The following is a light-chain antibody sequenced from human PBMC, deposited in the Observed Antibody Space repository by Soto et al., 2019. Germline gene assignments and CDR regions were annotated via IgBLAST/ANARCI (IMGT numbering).Light chain of an antibody. CDR3: QQSYSAPPLT. Sequence: IQMTQYPSSLSASVGDRVTITCRASQSISKYLNWYQQKPGKAPKLLIYAASSLHSGVPSRFSGSGSGTDFTLTISSLQPEDFATYYCQQSYSAPPLTFGGGTNVEFK. J-gene: IGKJ4*01. CDR2: AAS. CDR1: QSISKY. V-gene: IGKV1-39*01.